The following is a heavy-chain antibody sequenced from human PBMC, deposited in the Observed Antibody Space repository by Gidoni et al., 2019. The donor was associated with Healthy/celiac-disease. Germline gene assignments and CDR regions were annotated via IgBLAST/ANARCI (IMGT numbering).Heavy chain of an antibody. CDR1: GGAISRSY. CDR2: IYYSGST. V-gene: IGHV4-59*01. J-gene: IGHJ3*02. D-gene: IGHD2-2*01. Sequence: QVQLQESGPGLVKPSETLSLTCTVSGGAISRSYWSWIRQPPGQGLAWLGSIYYSGSTNYNPSLKSRVTISVDTSKNQFSLKLSSVTAADSAVYSCAIGDIRGYCSSTSCPQNGNYAFDIWGQGTIVTVSS. CDR3: AIGDIRGYCSSTSCPQNGNYAFDI.